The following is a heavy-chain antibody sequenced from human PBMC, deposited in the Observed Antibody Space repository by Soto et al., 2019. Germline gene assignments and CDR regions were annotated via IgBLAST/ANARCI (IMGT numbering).Heavy chain of an antibody. V-gene: IGHV3-21*01. CDR3: ARDWAYCSGGSCYHDAFDI. Sequence: ESGGGLVKPGGSLRLSCAASGFTFSSYSMNWVRQAPGKGLEWVSSISSSSSYIYYADSVKGRFTISRDNAKNSLYLQMNSLRAEDTAVYYCARDWAYCSGGSCYHDAFDIWGQGTMVTVSS. CDR2: ISSSSSYI. J-gene: IGHJ3*02. CDR1: GFTFSSYS. D-gene: IGHD2-15*01.